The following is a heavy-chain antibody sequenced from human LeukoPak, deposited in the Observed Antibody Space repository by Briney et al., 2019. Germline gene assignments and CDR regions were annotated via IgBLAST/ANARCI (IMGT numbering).Heavy chain of an antibody. D-gene: IGHD2-2*02. CDR2: INQDGSEK. CDR1: GFTFSSYA. V-gene: IGHV3-7*01. Sequence: GGSLRLSCAASGFTFSSYAMSWVRQAPGKGLEWVANINQDGSEKYFVGSVKGRFTISRDNAKKSLYLQMNSLRAEDTAVYYCARVGYCSTISCYTGGLYYYYMDVWGKGTTVTVSS. CDR3: ARVGYCSTISCYTGGLYYYYMDV. J-gene: IGHJ6*03.